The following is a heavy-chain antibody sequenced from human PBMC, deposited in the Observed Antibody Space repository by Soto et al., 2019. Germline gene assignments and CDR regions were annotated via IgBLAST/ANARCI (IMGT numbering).Heavy chain of an antibody. V-gene: IGHV2-5*02. Sequence: QITLRESGPTLVKPTQTLTLTCTFSGFSVSTSGVAVGWIRQPPGKALEWLALIYWDDDKRYSPSLRSRLTIMRDTPKNTVVLKVTNVDPVDTGTYYCAHTDISGSYYGAIFDYWGQGNLVTVCS. CDR2: IYWDDDK. CDR1: GFSVSTSGVA. J-gene: IGHJ4*02. D-gene: IGHD3-10*01. CDR3: AHTDISGSYYGAIFDY.